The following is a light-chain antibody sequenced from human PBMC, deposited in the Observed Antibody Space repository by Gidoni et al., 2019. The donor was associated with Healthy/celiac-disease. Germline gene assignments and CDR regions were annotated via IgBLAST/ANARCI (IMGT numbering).Light chain of an antibody. CDR3: HHSNSYPQT. CDR2: RAS. J-gene: IGKJ1*01. CDR1: QCINSA. Sequence: AIQLTQSPSSLSASVGDRVTLTCRASQCINSALAWYQQKPGKAPDLLIYRASTLESGVPSRFSGSVAGTDFTLTISSLQPEDFATYYCHHSNSYPQTFGQGTKVEIK. V-gene: IGKV1-13*02.